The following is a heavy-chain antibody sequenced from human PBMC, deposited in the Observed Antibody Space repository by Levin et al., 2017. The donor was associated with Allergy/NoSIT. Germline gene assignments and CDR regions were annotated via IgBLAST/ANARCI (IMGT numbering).Heavy chain of an antibody. D-gene: IGHD3-10*01. CDR2: IYYSGST. CDR1: GGSISSSSYY. V-gene: IGHV4-39*02. Sequence: PSETLSLTCTVSGGSISSSSYYWGWIRQPPGKGLEWIGSIYYSGSTYYNPSLKSRVTISVDTSKNQFSLKLSSVTAADTAVYYCAREVIGSGSPIDPTVFDYWGQGTLVTVSS. CDR3: AREVIGSGSPIDPTVFDY. J-gene: IGHJ4*02.